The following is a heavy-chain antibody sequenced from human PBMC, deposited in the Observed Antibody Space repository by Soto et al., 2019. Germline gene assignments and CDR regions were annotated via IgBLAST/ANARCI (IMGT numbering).Heavy chain of an antibody. Sequence: QVQLVQAGAEVKKPGSSVKVSCKASGGTFSSYAISWVRQSPGQGLEWMGGIIPIFGTANYAQKFQGRVTINAAESTSTAYMELRSLRAEDTAVYYCARDGDGEYVRDYYYYYYYGMDVWGQGTTVTVSS. J-gene: IGHJ6*02. CDR2: IIPIFGTA. CDR1: GGTFSSYA. D-gene: IGHD4-17*01. V-gene: IGHV1-69*01. CDR3: ARDGDGEYVRDYYYYYYYGMDV.